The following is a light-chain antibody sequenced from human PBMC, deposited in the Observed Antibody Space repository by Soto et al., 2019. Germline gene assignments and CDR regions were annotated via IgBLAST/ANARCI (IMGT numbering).Light chain of an antibody. Sequence: QSVLTQPASVSGSPGQSITISCTGTSSDVGDYNYVSWYQQHPGKVPKLMIFEVSNRPSGISNRFSGSKSGNTASLTISGLQTGDEADYYCCSYTSTSARVFGTGTKVTVL. J-gene: IGLJ1*01. CDR2: EVS. V-gene: IGLV2-14*01. CDR1: SSDVGDYNY. CDR3: CSYTSTSARV.